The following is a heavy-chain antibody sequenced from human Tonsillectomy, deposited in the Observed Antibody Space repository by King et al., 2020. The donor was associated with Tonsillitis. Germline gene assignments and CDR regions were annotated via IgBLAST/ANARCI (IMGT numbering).Heavy chain of an antibody. CDR3: ARGLSGSYPPSYYYYYMDV. CDR2: ITHSGST. CDR1: GGSFSGYY. D-gene: IGHD1-26*01. J-gene: IGHJ6*03. V-gene: IGHV4-34*01. Sequence: VQLQQWGAGLLKPWETLSLTCAVYGGSFSGYYWSWIRQPPGKGLEWIGEITHSGSTNYNPSLKGRVTISVDTSTNQFSLKLSSVTAADTAVYYCARGLSGSYPPSYYYYYMDVWGKGTTVTVSS.